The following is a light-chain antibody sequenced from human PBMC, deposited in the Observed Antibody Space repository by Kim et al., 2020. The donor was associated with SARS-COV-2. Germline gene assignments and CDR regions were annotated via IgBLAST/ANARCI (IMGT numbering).Light chain of an antibody. CDR1: RSNIGNNP. J-gene: IGLJ3*02. Sequence: QSVLTQPPSVSAAPGHKVTISCSGRRSNIGNNPVSWYQQFPGTAPRLITYDNDKRPSGIPDRFSSSKSGTPATLGIYGLRTGDEADYYCATWDSSLSVGVFGGGTQRTVL. CDR3: ATWDSSLSVGV. CDR2: DND. V-gene: IGLV1-51*01.